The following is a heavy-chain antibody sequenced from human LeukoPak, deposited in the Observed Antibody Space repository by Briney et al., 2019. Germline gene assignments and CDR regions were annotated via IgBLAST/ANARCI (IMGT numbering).Heavy chain of an antibody. CDR2: IKQDGSEK. CDR1: GFTFSSYW. D-gene: IGHD1-7*01. J-gene: IGHJ2*01. CDR3: ARAGGGPTTLYWYFDI. Sequence: PGGSLRLSCAASGFTFSSYWMSWVRQAPGKGLEWVANIKQDGSEKYYVDSVKGRFTTSRDNAKNSLYLQMNSLRAEDTAVYYCARAGGGPTTLYWYFDIWGRGTLVTVSS. V-gene: IGHV3-7*01.